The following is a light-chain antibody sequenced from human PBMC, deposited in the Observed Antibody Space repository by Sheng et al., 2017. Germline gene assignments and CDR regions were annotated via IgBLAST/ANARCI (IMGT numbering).Light chain of an antibody. Sequence: EIVLTQSPATLSLSPGERATLSCRASQSVSSYLAWYQQKPGQAPRLLIYDASNRATGIPPAXFSGSGSGTDFTLTISSLEPEDFAVYYCQQRSNWPITFGQGTRLEIK. V-gene: IGKV3-11*01. CDR3: QQRSNWPIT. CDR2: DAS. J-gene: IGKJ5*01. CDR1: QSVSSY.